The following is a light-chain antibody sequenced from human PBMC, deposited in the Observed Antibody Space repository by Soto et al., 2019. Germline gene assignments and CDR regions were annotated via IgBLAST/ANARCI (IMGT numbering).Light chain of an antibody. CDR2: AAS. CDR3: QQTHSIPPT. V-gene: IGKV1-39*01. Sequence: DIQMTQSPSSLSASVGDRVTVTCRTSHIVDTSLNWYQQKPGKAPKLLIYAASSVQSGVPAGLSGSGSATFFTLTIHNLQPDDFATYFCQQTHSIPPTFGPGTKVDI. J-gene: IGKJ2*01. CDR1: HIVDTS.